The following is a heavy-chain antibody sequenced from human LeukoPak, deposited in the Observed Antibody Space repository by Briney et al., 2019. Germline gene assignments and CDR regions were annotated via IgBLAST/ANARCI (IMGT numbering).Heavy chain of an antibody. J-gene: IGHJ3*02. Sequence: SETLSLTCAVYGGSFSGYYWSWIRQPPRKGLEWIGEINHSGSTNYNPSLKSRVTISIDTSKNQFSLKLSSVTAADTAVYYCARDVAYSSSSGAFDIWGQGTMVTVSS. V-gene: IGHV4-34*01. D-gene: IGHD6-6*01. CDR2: INHSGST. CDR1: GGSFSGYY. CDR3: ARDVAYSSSSGAFDI.